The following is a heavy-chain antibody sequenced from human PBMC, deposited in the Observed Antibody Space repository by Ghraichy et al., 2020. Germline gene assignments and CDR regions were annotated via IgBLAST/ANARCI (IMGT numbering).Heavy chain of an antibody. CDR1: GGTFNSYD. Sequence: SVKVSCKASGGTFNSYDINWVRQAPGQGLEWMGGIIPIFDTTNTAREFQGRVTITADDSTSTGYMELSSLRSEDTAVYYCARVELLRLHMVGQTYYFDSWGQGTQVTVSS. CDR2: IIPIFDTT. D-gene: IGHD6-25*01. J-gene: IGHJ4*02. CDR3: ARVELLRLHMVGQTYYFDS. V-gene: IGHV1-69*13.